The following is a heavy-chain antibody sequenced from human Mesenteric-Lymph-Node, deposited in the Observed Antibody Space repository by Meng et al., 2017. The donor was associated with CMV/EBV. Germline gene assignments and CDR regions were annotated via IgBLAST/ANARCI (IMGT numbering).Heavy chain of an antibody. Sequence: GSLRLSCAASGFTFRSYAMSWVRQAPGKGLDWVAGISGSGSTTKYAASAEGRFTISRDNSKDTLFLQMNSLRVEDTALYYCAKDMWEYQLPDGSWGQGTLVTVSS. J-gene: IGHJ5*02. V-gene: IGHV3-23*01. D-gene: IGHD2-2*01. CDR3: AKDMWEYQLPDGS. CDR1: GFTFRSYA. CDR2: ISGSGSTT.